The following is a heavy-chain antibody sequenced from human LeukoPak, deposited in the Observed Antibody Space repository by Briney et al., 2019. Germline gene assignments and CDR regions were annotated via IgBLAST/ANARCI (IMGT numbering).Heavy chain of an antibody. J-gene: IGHJ4*02. D-gene: IGHD5-12*01. CDR2: IYYTGST. CDR1: GGPLTRSLPY. CDR3: ARLNSGYEDYYFDD. Sequence: SETLSLTCTVSGGPLTRSLPYWGWIRRPPGQGLEWIGNIYYTGSTDYSPSFESRAAMSVDTSKNQFSLQLRSVTAADTAVYYCARLNSGYEDYYFDDWGQGTLVTVSS. V-gene: IGHV4-39*01.